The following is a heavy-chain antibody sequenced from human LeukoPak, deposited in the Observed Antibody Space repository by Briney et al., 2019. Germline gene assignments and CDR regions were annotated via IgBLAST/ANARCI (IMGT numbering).Heavy chain of an antibody. CDR2: ISAYNGNT. CDR1: GYTFTNYG. Sequence: ASVKVSCKASGYTFTNYGISWVRQAPGQGLEWMGWISAYNGNTNYAQKLQGRVTMTTDTSTSTAYMEVRSLRSDDTAVYYCARGMGSSTWYFHNWFDPWGQGTPVTVSS. V-gene: IGHV1-18*01. D-gene: IGHD6-13*01. CDR3: ARGMGSSTWYFHNWFDP. J-gene: IGHJ5*02.